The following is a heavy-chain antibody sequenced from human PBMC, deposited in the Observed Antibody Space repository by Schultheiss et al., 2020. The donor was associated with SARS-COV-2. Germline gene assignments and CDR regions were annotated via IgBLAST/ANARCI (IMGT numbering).Heavy chain of an antibody. CDR1: GGSISSGGYY. V-gene: IGHV4-61*08. J-gene: IGHJ1*01. Sequence: SQTLSLTCTVSGGSISSGGYYWSWIRQPPGKGLEWIGYIYYSGSTNYNPSLKSRVTISVDTSRNQFSLKLSSVTAADTAVYYCASVYGDYFAEYFQHWGQGTLVTVSS. CDR2: IYYSGST. CDR3: ASVYGDYFAEYFQH. D-gene: IGHD4-17*01.